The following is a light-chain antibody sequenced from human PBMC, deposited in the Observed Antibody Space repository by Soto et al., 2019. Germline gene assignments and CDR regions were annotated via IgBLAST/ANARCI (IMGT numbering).Light chain of an antibody. V-gene: IGLV2-14*01. CDR1: SSDVGGYNY. CDR3: SSYTSSSWV. J-gene: IGLJ3*02. CDR2: EVS. Sequence: QSVLTQPASVSGSPGQSITISCTGTSSDVGGYNYVSWYQQHPGKAPKLMIYEVSNRPSGVSNRFSGSKSGNTASLTISGLQAEDEADYYCSSYTSSSWVFGGGTTLTVL.